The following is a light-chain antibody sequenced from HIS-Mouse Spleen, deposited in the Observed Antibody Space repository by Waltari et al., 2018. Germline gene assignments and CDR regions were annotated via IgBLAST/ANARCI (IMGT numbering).Light chain of an antibody. Sequence: QSALTQPPSASGSPGQSVTISCTGTSSDVGGYYYVSWYQQHPGKAPKLMIYEVSKRPSGVPDRFSGSKSGNTASLTVSGLQAEDEADYYCSSYAGSNNLNVFGTGTKVTVL. CDR3: SSYAGSNNLNV. CDR2: EVS. CDR1: SSDVGGYYY. J-gene: IGLJ1*01. V-gene: IGLV2-8*01.